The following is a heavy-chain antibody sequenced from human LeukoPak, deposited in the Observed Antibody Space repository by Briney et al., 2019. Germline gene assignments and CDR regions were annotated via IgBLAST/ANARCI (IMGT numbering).Heavy chain of an antibody. Sequence: PSETLSLTCTVSGGSISSRSYYWGWIRQPPGKGLEWIGSIYYSGSTYYNPSLKSRVTISVDTSKNQFSLKLSSVTAADTAVYYCARERYSYGHNLIVDYWGQGTLVTVSS. V-gene: IGHV4-39*07. J-gene: IGHJ4*02. CDR2: IYYSGST. CDR3: ARERYSYGHNLIVDY. CDR1: GGSISSRSYY. D-gene: IGHD5-18*01.